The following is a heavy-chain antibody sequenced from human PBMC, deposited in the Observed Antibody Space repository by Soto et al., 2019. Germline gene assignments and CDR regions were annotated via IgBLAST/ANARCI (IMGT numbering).Heavy chain of an antibody. CDR2: IRGRSKKFAT. V-gene: IGHV3-73*01. Sequence: EVQLVESGGGLVQPGGSLKVSCAGLGFNFSDSALHWVRQPSGKGLEWIGRIRGRSKKFATSYATSVRGRFSLSRDVSINASYLQMIGLRDDGTCVYFCTARGGDSLQDIWGQGTLVTVSS. CDR1: GFNFSDSA. CDR3: TARGGDSLQDI. D-gene: IGHD4-17*01. J-gene: IGHJ4*02.